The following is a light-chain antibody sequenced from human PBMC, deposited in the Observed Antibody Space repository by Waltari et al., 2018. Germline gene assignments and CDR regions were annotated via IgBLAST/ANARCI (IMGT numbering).Light chain of an antibody. J-gene: IGKJ1*01. V-gene: IGKV3-20*01. CDR1: QTINRNY. CDR2: GAS. Sequence: EIVLTQSPGTLSLSPGEGATLSCRASQTINRNYLAWHQHKPGQPPRLLIYGASSRATGIPDRFSGSGSGTDFTLTISRLEPEDFAVYYCQQYGTPPRTFGQGTKVEI. CDR3: QQYGTPPRT.